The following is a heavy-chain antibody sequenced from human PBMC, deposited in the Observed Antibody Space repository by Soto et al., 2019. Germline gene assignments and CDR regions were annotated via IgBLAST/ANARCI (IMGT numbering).Heavy chain of an antibody. J-gene: IGHJ6*02. V-gene: IGHV3-66*01. CDR2: INGGGST. CDR3: VRENYYYGMDV. Sequence: GGSLRLSCAASGFTVSVNLMNWVRQGSGKGLEWVSVINGGGSTDYADSVKGRFTISRDISRNTLYFQMNSLRAEDTAVYYCVRENYYYGMDVWGQGTTVTVSS. CDR1: GFTVSVNL.